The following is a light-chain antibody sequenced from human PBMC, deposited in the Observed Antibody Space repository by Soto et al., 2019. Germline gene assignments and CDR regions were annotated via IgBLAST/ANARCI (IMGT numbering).Light chain of an antibody. CDR2: GNT. CDR1: SSNIGAGYD. Sequence: QSVLTQPPSVSGAPGQRVTISCTGRSSNIGAGYDVHWYQQLPGTAPKLLIYGNTNRPSGVPDRFSGSKSGTSASLAITGLQAEDETDYYCQSYDSSLSVWVFGGGTKVTVL. J-gene: IGLJ3*02. CDR3: QSYDSSLSVWV. V-gene: IGLV1-40*01.